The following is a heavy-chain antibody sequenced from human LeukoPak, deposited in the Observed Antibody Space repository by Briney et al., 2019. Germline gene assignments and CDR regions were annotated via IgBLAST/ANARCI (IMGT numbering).Heavy chain of an antibody. Sequence: GGSLRLSCAASGFTFSSYGMHWVRQTPGKGLEWVAFIRYDGSNKYYADSVKGRFTISRDNSKNTLYLQMNSLRAEDTAVYYCASLGSGYYDSSGYYWGQGTLVTVSS. D-gene: IGHD3-22*01. CDR1: GFTFSSYG. CDR2: IRYDGSNK. V-gene: IGHV3-30*02. CDR3: ASLGSGYYDSSGYY. J-gene: IGHJ4*02.